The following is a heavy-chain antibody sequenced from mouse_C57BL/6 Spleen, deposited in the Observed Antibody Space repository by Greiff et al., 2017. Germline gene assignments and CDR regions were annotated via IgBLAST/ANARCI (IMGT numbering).Heavy chain of an antibody. CDR1: GFNIKDYY. Sequence: EVKLQESGAELVKPGASVKLSCTASGFNIKDYYMHWVKQRTEQGLEWIGRIDPEDGETKYAPKFQGKATITADPSSNTAYLQLNSLTSEDTAVYYCALDYSYYFDYWGQGTTLTVSS. CDR3: ALDYSYYFDY. V-gene: IGHV14-2*01. D-gene: IGHD1-1*01. J-gene: IGHJ2*01. CDR2: IDPEDGET.